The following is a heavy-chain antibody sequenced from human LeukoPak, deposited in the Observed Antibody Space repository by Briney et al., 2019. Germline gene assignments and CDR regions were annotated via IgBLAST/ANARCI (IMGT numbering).Heavy chain of an antibody. CDR1: GFTFSNYY. J-gene: IGHJ4*02. D-gene: IGHD3-22*01. Sequence: GGSLRLSCAASGFTFSNYYMTWVRQAPGRGLESLSYISGSGGVIYYADSVKGRFTISRDNAKNSLYLQMNSLRAEDTAVYYCARVGEYYDSSGYYYTGCDYWGQGTLVTVSS. V-gene: IGHV3-11*04. CDR2: ISGSGGVI. CDR3: ARVGEYYDSSGYYYTGCDY.